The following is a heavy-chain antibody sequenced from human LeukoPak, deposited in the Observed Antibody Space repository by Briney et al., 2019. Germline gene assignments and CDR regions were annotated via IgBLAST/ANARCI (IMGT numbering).Heavy chain of an antibody. CDR1: RYTFTGYY. D-gene: IGHD6-13*01. V-gene: IGHV1-2*04. CDR2: INPNSGGT. CDR3: ARAPRSSWHYFDY. Sequence: ASVKVSCKASRYTFTGYYMHWVRQAPGQGLEWMGWINPNSGGTNYAQKFQGWVTMTRDTSISTAYMELSRLRSDDTAVYYCARAPRSSWHYFDYWGQGTLVTVSS. J-gene: IGHJ4*02.